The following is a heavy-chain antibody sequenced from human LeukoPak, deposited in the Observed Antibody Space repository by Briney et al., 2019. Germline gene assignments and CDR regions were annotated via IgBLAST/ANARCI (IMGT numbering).Heavy chain of an antibody. Sequence: GGSLRLSCEASGFTFSNYWMSWVRQAPGKRLEWVANIQQDGSAKYYVDSVKGRFTISRDNAKNSLYLQMNSLRAEDTAVYYCARFSLYDNSGYYSWLFDFWGQGTLVTVSS. D-gene: IGHD3-22*01. CDR2: IQQDGSAK. V-gene: IGHV3-7*01. CDR3: ARFSLYDNSGYYSWLFDF. CDR1: GFTFSNYW. J-gene: IGHJ4*02.